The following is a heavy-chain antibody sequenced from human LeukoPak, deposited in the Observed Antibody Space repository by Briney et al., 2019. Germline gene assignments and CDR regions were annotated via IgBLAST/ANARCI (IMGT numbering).Heavy chain of an antibody. Sequence: PGGSLRLSCAASGFTASGNYMSWVRQAPGKRLEWVSVIYSGGSTYYADSVKGRFTISRDNSKNTLYLQMNSLRAEDTAVYYCARDGAHCTNGVCYSYGAFDIWGQGTMVTVSS. CDR2: IYSGGST. V-gene: IGHV3-66*02. CDR1: GFTASGNY. CDR3: ARDGAHCTNGVCYSYGAFDI. J-gene: IGHJ3*02. D-gene: IGHD2-8*01.